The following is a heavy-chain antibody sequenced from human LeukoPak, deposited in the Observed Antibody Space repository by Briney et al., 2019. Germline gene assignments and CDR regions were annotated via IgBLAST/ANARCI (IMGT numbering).Heavy chain of an antibody. V-gene: IGHV3-7*03. D-gene: IGHD5-12*01. Sequence: GGSLRLSCAASGFTFSSYWMSWVRQAPGKGLEWVANIKQDGSEKYYVDSVKGRFTISRDNAKNSLYLQMNSLRAEDTAVYYCARDQGGGGYDFGPVDYWGQGTLVTVSS. J-gene: IGHJ4*02. CDR3: ARDQGGGGYDFGPVDY. CDR2: IKQDGSEK. CDR1: GFTFSSYW.